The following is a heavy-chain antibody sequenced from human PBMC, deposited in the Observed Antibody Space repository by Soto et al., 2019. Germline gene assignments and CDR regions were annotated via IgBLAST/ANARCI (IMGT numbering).Heavy chain of an antibody. D-gene: IGHD2-15*01. J-gene: IGHJ6*03. CDR3: ARGDVGYCSGGSCYYYYYMDV. Sequence: GGSLRLSCAASGFTFSSYSMNWVRQAPGKGLEWVSSISSSSSYIYYADAVKGRFTISRENAKNSQYRPMNSLRAEDKAVYYCARGDVGYCSGGSCYYYYYMDVGGKGTTVTVSS. CDR2: ISSSSSYI. CDR1: GFTFSSYS. V-gene: IGHV3-21*01.